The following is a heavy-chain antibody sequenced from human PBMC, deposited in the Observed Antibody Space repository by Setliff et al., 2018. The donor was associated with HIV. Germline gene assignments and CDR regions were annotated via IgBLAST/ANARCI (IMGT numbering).Heavy chain of an antibody. CDR1: GYTFTGYY. CDR3: ARGEPTILVVPAAFFDY. Sequence: SCKASGYTFTGYYMHWVRQAPGKGLEWVTFIEHDGSKKFYADSVKGRFTISRDNSKNTLYLQMNSLRAEDTAVYYCARGEPTILVVPAAFFDYWGQGTLVTVSS. V-gene: IGHV3-33*05. D-gene: IGHD2-2*01. CDR2: IEHDGSKK. J-gene: IGHJ4*02.